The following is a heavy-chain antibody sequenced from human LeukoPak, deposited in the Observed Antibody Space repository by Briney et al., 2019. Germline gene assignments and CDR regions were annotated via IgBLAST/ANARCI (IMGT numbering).Heavy chain of an antibody. CDR2: IYYSGST. CDR1: GGSISNYY. Sequence: PSETLSLTCTVPGGSISNYYWSWIRQPPGKGLEWIGYIYYSGSTNYNPSLKSRVSISVDTSKNQFSLKLNSVTAADTAVYYCARGGSLPGGPPLWGQGTLVTVSS. V-gene: IGHV4-59*01. D-gene: IGHD4-17*01. CDR3: ARGGSLPGGPPL. J-gene: IGHJ4*02.